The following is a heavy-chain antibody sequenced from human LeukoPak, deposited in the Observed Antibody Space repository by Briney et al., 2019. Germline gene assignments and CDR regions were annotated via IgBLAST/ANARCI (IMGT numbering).Heavy chain of an antibody. CDR2: INPSGGTT. Sequence: GASVKVSCTASGYTFTSYYMHWMRQAPGQGLEWMGIINPSGGTTSYAQKFQGRVTMTRDTSTSTIYMELSSLRSEDTAVYYCARSLTGYYDSSGFWGQGTLVTVSS. CDR1: GYTFTSYY. D-gene: IGHD3-22*01. CDR3: ARSLTGYYDSSGF. J-gene: IGHJ4*02. V-gene: IGHV1-46*01.